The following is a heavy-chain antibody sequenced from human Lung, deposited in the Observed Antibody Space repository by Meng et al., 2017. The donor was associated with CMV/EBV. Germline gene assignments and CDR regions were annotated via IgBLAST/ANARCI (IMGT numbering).Heavy chain of an antibody. D-gene: IGHD6-13*01. CDR2: IYYSGTT. V-gene: IGHV4-39*07. Sequence: SXTXSLXCTVSGGSSSSSSYYWGWIRQSPRKGLEWIGNIYYSGTTYYNPPLKSRVTISVDTSKNQFSLKLSSVTAADTAVYYCVGGRGSSWYQADYFDYWXQGTLVTVSS. CDR1: GGSSSSSSYY. CDR3: VGGRGSSWYQADYFDY. J-gene: IGHJ4*02.